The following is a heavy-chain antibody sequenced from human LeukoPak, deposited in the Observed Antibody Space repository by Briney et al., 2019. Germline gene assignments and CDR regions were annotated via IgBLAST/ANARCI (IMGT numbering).Heavy chain of an antibody. CDR1: GYTFTSYG. Sequence: APVKVSCKASGYTFTSYGISWVRQAPGQGLEWMGWISAYNGNTNYAQKLQGRVTMTTDTSTSTAYMELRSLRSDDTAVYYCARVDYGDYVGSYWGQGTLVTVSS. J-gene: IGHJ4*02. D-gene: IGHD4-17*01. CDR2: ISAYNGNT. CDR3: ARVDYGDYVGSY. V-gene: IGHV1-18*01.